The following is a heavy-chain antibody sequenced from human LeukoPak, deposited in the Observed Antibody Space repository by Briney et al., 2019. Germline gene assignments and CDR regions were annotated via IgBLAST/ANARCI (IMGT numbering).Heavy chain of an antibody. CDR2: IRQDGSEK. CDR1: GFTFSSYW. CDR3: ARSLGWAIFDY. Sequence: GGPLRLSCAASGFTFSSYWMSWVRQAPGKGLEWVANIRQDGSEKYYVDSVKGRFTISRDNAKNSLYLQMNSLRAEDTAVYYCARSLGWAIFDYWGQGTLVTVSS. D-gene: IGHD6-19*01. V-gene: IGHV3-7*03. J-gene: IGHJ4*02.